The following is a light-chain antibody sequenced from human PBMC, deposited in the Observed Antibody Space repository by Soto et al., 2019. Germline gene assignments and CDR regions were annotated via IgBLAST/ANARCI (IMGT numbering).Light chain of an antibody. CDR1: QSISSY. CDR2: AAS. V-gene: IGKV1-39*01. Sequence: DIQMTQSPSSLSASVGDRVTITCRASQSISSYLNWYQQKPGKAPKLLIYAASSLQSGVPSRFSGSVSGTDFTLTISSLQPEDFATYYCQQIYSTLQWTFGKGTKVEIK. J-gene: IGKJ1*01. CDR3: QQIYSTLQWT.